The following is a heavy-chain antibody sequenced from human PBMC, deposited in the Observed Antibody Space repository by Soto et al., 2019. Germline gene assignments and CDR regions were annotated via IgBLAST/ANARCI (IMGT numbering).Heavy chain of an antibody. V-gene: IGHV4-4*09. CDR3: ARSYYDRSGYAVDP. J-gene: IGHJ5*02. D-gene: IGHD3-22*01. Sequence: SETLSLTCVVYGGSFSGYYWSWIRQPPGKRLEWIGYMYKGGSINYNPSLKSRVTFSVDTSKNQFSLKLSSVTAADTAVYYCARSYYDRSGYAVDPWGQGTLVTVSS. CDR2: MYKGGSI. CDR1: GGSFSGYY.